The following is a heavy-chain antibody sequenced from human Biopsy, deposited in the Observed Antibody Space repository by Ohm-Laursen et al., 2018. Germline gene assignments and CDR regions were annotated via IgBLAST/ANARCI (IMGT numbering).Heavy chain of an antibody. J-gene: IGHJ6*02. V-gene: IGHV4-38-2*01. CDR1: GYSVTNDYY. CDR2: IYYDGIT. Sequence: PPGALSLTCAVSGYSVTNDYYWGWIRQPPGKGLEWIGNIYYDGITYCNPSLKSRVAMSVDTSKNQFSLRLTSVTAADTAVYYCARVAGGYAYYYGMDVWGQGTTVIVSS. D-gene: IGHD5-12*01. CDR3: ARVAGGYAYYYGMDV.